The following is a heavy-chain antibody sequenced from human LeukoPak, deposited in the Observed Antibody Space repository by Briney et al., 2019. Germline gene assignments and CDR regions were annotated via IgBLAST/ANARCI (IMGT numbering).Heavy chain of an antibody. CDR2: IIPIFGTA. D-gene: IGHD6-13*01. V-gene: IGHV1-69*05. Sequence: GASVKVSCKASGGTFSSYAISWVRQAPGQGLEWMGGIIPIFGTANYAQKFQGRVTITTDESTSTAYMELSSLRSEDTAVYYCARDLYSKSLYYLDYWGQGTLVTVSS. CDR1: GGTFSSYA. J-gene: IGHJ4*02. CDR3: ARDLYSKSLYYLDY.